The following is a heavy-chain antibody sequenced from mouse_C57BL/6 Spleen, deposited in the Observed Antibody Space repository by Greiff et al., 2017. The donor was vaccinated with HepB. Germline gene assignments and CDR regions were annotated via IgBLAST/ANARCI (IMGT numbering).Heavy chain of an antibody. V-gene: IGHV5-9*01. CDR3: ARHGFITTVVDWYFDV. J-gene: IGHJ1*03. D-gene: IGHD1-1*01. CDR2: ISGGGGNT. CDR1: GFTFSSYT. Sequence: EVKLVESGGGLVKPGGSLKLSCAASGFTFSSYTMSWVRQTPEKRLEWVATISGGGGNTYYPDSVKGRFTISSDNAKNTLYLQMSSLRSEDTALYYCARHGFITTVVDWYFDVWGTGTTVTVSS.